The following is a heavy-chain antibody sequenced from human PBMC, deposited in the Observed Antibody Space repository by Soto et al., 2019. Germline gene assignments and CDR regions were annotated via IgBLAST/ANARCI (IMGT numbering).Heavy chain of an antibody. V-gene: IGHV3-23*01. J-gene: IGHJ5*02. D-gene: IGHD3-10*01. Sequence: EVQLLESGGGLVQPGGSLRLSCAASGFTFSSYAMSWVRQAPGKGLEWVSAISGSGGSTYYADSVKGRFTISRDNSKNTLYLQMNSLRAEDTAVYYCANDRPLKTITMVRGDTYLWFDPWGQGTLVTVSS. CDR2: ISGSGGST. CDR1: GFTFSSYA. CDR3: ANDRPLKTITMVRGDTYLWFDP.